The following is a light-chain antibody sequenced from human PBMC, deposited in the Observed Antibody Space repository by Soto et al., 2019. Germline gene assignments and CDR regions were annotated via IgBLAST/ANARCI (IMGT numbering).Light chain of an antibody. Sequence: QAVVTQPASVSGSPGQSITISCTGTSSDVGGYNYVSWYQQHPGKAPKLMIYAVTDRPSGVSSRFSGSKSGNTASLTISGLQAEDEADYYCYSFAGSTTFSYVFGPGTKVTVL. CDR1: SSDVGGYNY. CDR3: YSFAGSTTFSYV. J-gene: IGLJ1*01. CDR2: AVT. V-gene: IGLV2-14*01.